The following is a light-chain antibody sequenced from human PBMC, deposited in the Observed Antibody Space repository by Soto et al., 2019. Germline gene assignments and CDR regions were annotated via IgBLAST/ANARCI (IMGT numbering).Light chain of an antibody. CDR3: GSYAGGTTLV. V-gene: IGLV2-14*01. CDR1: SSDVGGYDS. Sequence: QSALTQPASVSGSPVQSITISCTGSSSDVGGYDSVSWYQQHPGKAPKLLIYEVTKRPSGVSNRFSGSKSGNTASLTISGLQADDESDYYCGSYAGGTTLVFGGGTKVTVL. J-gene: IGLJ3*02. CDR2: EVT.